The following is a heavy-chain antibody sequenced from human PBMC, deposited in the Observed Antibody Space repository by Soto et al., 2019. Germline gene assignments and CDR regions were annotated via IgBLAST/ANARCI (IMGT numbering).Heavy chain of an antibody. J-gene: IGHJ4*02. D-gene: IGHD1-26*01. Sequence: QVQLVQSGAEMKKPGSSVKVSCKASGGTFSSYSINWVRQAPGQGLEWMGEIIPIFGTANYAQKFQGRVTITADESTSTAYMELSSLXXXDTAVYYCARDGGRHSGGIDYWGQGTLVTVSS. CDR1: GGTFSSYS. CDR2: IIPIFGTA. V-gene: IGHV1-69*01. CDR3: ARDGGRHSGGIDY.